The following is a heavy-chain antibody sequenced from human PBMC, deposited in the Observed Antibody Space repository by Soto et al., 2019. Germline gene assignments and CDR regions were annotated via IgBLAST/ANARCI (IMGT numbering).Heavy chain of an antibody. Sequence: GGSLRLSCAASGFSFSDYAMSWVRQAPGKGLEWVSVISESGGSTHYADSVRGRFTVSRDNSKNSLSLRMNSLRDEDTAVYFCAKRSPYSSGWYSPIFDYWGQGALVPV. CDR3: AKRSPYSSGWYSPIFDY. D-gene: IGHD6-13*01. V-gene: IGHV3-23*01. J-gene: IGHJ4*02. CDR2: ISESGGST. CDR1: GFSFSDYA.